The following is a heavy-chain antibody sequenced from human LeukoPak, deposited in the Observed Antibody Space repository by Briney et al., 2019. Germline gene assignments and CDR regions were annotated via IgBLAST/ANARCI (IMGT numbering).Heavy chain of an antibody. CDR1: GYTFTGYY. CDR2: INPNSGGT. Sequence: GASVKVSCKASGYTFTGYYMHWVRQAPGQGLEWMGWINPNSGGTNYAQKFQGRVTMTRDTSISTAYMELSRLRSDDTAVYYCARDGDSSWYVHFAATWGQGTLVTVSS. J-gene: IGHJ4*02. D-gene: IGHD6-13*01. V-gene: IGHV1-2*02. CDR3: ARDGDSSWYVHFAAT.